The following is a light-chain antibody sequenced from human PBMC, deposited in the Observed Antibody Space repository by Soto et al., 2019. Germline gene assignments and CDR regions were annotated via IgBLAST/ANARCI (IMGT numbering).Light chain of an antibody. V-gene: IGLV2-14*01. CDR2: EVS. Sequence: QSVLTQPASVSGSPGQSITISCTGTSSDVGGYNFVSWYQQHPGRAPKLLIYEVSRRPSGVSNRFSGSKSGDTAFLTISGLQAEDEADYYCYSYRGYYTRVFGTETKVTV. CDR3: YSYRGYYTRV. J-gene: IGLJ1*01. CDR1: SSDVGGYNF.